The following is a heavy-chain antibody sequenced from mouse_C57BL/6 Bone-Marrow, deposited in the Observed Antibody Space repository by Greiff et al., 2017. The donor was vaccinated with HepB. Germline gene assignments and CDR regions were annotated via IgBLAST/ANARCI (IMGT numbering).Heavy chain of an antibody. V-gene: IGHV1-4*01. D-gene: IGHD2-1*01. CDR1: GYTFTSYT. Sequence: QVQLQQSGAELARPGASVKMSCKASGYTFTSYTMHWVKQRPGQGLEWIGYINPSSGYTKYNQKFKDKATLTAYKSSSTAYMQLSSLTSEDSAVYYCARSSTMVKPWFAYWGQGTLVTVSA. CDR2: INPSSGYT. J-gene: IGHJ3*01. CDR3: ARSSTMVKPWFAY.